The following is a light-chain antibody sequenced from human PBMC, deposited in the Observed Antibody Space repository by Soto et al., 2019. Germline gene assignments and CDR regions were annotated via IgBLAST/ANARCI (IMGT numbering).Light chain of an antibody. CDR3: LQDYNYPFT. CDR2: AAS. V-gene: IGKV1-6*01. J-gene: IGKJ3*01. Sequence: AIQMTQSPSSLSASVGDRVTITCRASQGIRNDLGWYQQKPGKAPSLLISAASRLQSGVPSRFSGSGSGTDFTLTVSSLQPEDFATYYCLQDYNYPFTFGPGTTVEI. CDR1: QGIRND.